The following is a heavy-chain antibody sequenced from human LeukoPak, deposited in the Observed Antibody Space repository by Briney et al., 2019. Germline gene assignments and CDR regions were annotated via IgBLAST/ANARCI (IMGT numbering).Heavy chain of an antibody. CDR1: GFPFSSYG. CDR3: AKELYDYVWGSYRYYMDV. J-gene: IGHJ6*03. D-gene: IGHD3-16*02. CDR2: ISYDGSNK. V-gene: IGHV3-30*18. Sequence: PGGSLRLSCAASGFPFSSYGMHWVRQAPGKGLEWVAVISYDGSNKYYADSVKGRFTISRDNSKNTLYLQMNSLRAEDTAVYYCAKELYDYVWGSYRYYMDVWGKGTTVTVSS.